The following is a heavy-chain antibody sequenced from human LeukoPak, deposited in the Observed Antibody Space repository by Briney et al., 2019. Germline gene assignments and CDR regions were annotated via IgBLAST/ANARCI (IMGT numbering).Heavy chain of an antibody. V-gene: IGHV4-4*07. D-gene: IGHD6-19*01. J-gene: IGHJ6*02. CDR2: IYTSGST. Sequence: SETLSLTCTVSGGSISSYYWSWIRQPAGKGLEWIGRIYTSGSTNYNPSLKSRVTISVDTSKNQFSLKLSSVTAADTAVYYCAGGPVAGIQSVYYYYYGMDVWGQGTTVTVSS. CDR1: GGSISSYY. CDR3: AGGPVAGIQSVYYYYYGMDV.